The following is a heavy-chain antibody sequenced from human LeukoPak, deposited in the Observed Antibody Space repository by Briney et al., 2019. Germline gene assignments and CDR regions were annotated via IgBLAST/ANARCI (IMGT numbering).Heavy chain of an antibody. CDR3: AKSGYCSGGSCYSRGYYYYYMDV. CDR2: ISSSSSYI. J-gene: IGHJ6*03. Sequence: GGSLRLSCAASGFTFSSYAMSWVRQAPGKGLEWVSSISSSSSYIYYADSVKGRFTISRDNAKNSLYLQMNSLRAEDTAVYYCAKSGYCSGGSCYSRGYYYYYMDVWGKGTTVTVSS. V-gene: IGHV3-21*01. D-gene: IGHD2-15*01. CDR1: GFTFSSYA.